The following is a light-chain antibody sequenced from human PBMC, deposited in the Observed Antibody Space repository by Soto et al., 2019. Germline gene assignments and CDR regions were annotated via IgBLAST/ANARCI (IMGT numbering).Light chain of an antibody. CDR1: SSDVGAYNY. V-gene: IGLV2-8*01. CDR2: EVS. CDR3: TSYAGTYSVFYV. J-gene: IGLJ1*01. Sequence: QSVLTQPPSASGSPGQSVTISCTGTSSDVGAYNYVSWYQQLPGKAPKLIIYEVSKRPSGVPDRFSGSKSGNTASLTVSGLQAEDEADYYCTSYAGTYSVFYVFGTGTKLTVL.